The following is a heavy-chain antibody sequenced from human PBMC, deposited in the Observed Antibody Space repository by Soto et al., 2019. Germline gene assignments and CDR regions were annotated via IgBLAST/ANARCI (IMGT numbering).Heavy chain of an antibody. D-gene: IGHD4-17*01. Sequence: GGSLRLSCAASGFGFSTHALSWVRQAPGKGLEWLSSITNTGITTHYADSVKGRFTISRENSRNTLHLQMNNLRVDDTAVYYCAKGFDYVDTKHIDHWGQGTLVTVSS. J-gene: IGHJ4*02. CDR2: ITNTGITT. CDR3: AKGFDYVDTKHIDH. CDR1: GFGFSTHA. V-gene: IGHV3-23*01.